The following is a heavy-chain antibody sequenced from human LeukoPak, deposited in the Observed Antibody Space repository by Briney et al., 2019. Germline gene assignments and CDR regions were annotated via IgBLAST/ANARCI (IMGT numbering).Heavy chain of an antibody. CDR1: GFTFSKYW. Sequence: GGCLRLSCAASGFTFSKYWMLSVREAPGKGLESVSRVNTDGTVTTYADSVKGRFTVSRDNADNTMFLQMNSVRDEHTAVYYCATKQWLAPPPDAWGQGTPVTVSS. CDR2: VNTDGTVT. J-gene: IGHJ5*02. CDR3: ATKQWLAPPPDA. D-gene: IGHD6-19*01. V-gene: IGHV3-74*01.